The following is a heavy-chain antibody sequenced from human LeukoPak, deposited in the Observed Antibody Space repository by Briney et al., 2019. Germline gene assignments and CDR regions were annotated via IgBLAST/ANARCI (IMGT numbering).Heavy chain of an antibody. CDR2: IKQDGSEK. CDR3: AKYGIGVAYYGMDV. V-gene: IGHV3-7*01. D-gene: IGHD2-8*01. Sequence: GGSLRLSCAASGFTFSDYYMSWIRQAPGKGLEWVANIKQDGSEKYYVDSVKGRFTISRDNAKNSLYLQMNSLRAEDTAVYYCAKYGIGVAYYGMDVWGQGTTVTVSS. J-gene: IGHJ6*02. CDR1: GFTFSDYY.